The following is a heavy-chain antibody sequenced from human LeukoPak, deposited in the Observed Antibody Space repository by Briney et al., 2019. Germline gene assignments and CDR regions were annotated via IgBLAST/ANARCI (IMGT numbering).Heavy chain of an antibody. V-gene: IGHV1-46*01. CDR2: INPSGGST. D-gene: IGHD6-13*01. CDR3: ARALVDIAAAGRSNWFDP. CDR1: GYTFTSYY. Sequence: GASVKVSCKASGYTFTSYYMHWVRQAPGQGLEWMGIINPSGGSTSYAQKFQGRVTMTRDTSTSTVYMELSSLRSEDTAVYYCARALVDIAAAGRSNWFDPWGQGTLVTVSS. J-gene: IGHJ5*02.